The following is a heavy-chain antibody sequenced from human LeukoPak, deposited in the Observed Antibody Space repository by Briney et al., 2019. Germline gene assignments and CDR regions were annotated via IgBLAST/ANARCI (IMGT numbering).Heavy chain of an antibody. Sequence: ASVKVSCTASGYTFTDYYMHWVRQAPGHGLEWMGWIYPDSGGTNYAQKFQGRVTMTRDTSISTAYMGLSRLTSDDTAVYYCARGRSDYYLDSWGQGTLVTVSS. V-gene: IGHV1-2*02. CDR2: IYPDSGGT. CDR3: ARGRSDYYLDS. J-gene: IGHJ4*02. CDR1: GYTFTDYY. D-gene: IGHD3-10*01.